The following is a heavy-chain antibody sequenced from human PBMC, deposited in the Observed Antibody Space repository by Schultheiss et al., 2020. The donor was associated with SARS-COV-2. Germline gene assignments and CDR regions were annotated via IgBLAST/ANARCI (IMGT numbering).Heavy chain of an antibody. CDR3: ARDLILGAVAGTWCDY. J-gene: IGHJ4*02. V-gene: IGHV3-33*01. CDR2: IWFDGSKT. D-gene: IGHD6-19*01. Sequence: GGSLRLSCAASGFTFDSYGMHWVRQAPGKGLEWVAVIWFDGSKTYYTDSVKGRFTISRDNSKNTVYLQMNSLRAEDTAVYYCARDLILGAVAGTWCDYWGQGTLVTVSS. CDR1: GFTFDSYG.